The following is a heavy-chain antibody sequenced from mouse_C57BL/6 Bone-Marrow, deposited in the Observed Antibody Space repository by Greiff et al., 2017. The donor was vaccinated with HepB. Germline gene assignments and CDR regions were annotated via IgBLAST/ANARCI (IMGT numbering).Heavy chain of an antibody. Sequence: QVQLQQPGAELVKPGASVKMSCKASGYTFTSYWITWVKQRPGQGLEWIGDIYPGSGSTNYNEKFKSKATLTVDTSSSTADMQLSSLTSEDSAVYYCARERGMDYSWFAYWGQGTLVTVSA. CDR3: ARERGMDYSWFAY. D-gene: IGHD2-10*02. J-gene: IGHJ3*01. V-gene: IGHV1-55*01. CDR2: IYPGSGST. CDR1: GYTFTSYW.